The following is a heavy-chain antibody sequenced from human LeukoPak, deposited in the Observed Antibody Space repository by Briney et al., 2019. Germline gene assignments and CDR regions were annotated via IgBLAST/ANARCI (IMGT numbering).Heavy chain of an antibody. CDR3: AKGLSSGWNLKGSDY. CDR2: ISGSGGTT. D-gene: IGHD6-19*01. Sequence: LPGGSLRLSCAASGFTFSSYAMSWVRQAPGKGLEWVSSISGSGGTTYYAESVKGRFTISRANSKNTLYLQMNSLRAEETAVYYCAKGLSSGWNLKGSDYWGQGTLVIVSS. CDR1: GFTFSSYA. V-gene: IGHV3-23*01. J-gene: IGHJ4*02.